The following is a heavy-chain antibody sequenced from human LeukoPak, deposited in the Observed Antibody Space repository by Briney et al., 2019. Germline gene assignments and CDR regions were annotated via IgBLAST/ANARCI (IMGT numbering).Heavy chain of an antibody. CDR1: GFTFSSYS. J-gene: IGHJ4*02. Sequence: GGSLRLSCAASGFTFSSYSMNWVRQAPGKGLEWVSCISSSSSTIYYADSVKGRFTISRDNAKNSLYLQMNSLRAEDTAVYYCARGLTPGGGYHAGFDYWGQGTLVTVSS. D-gene: IGHD3-22*01. V-gene: IGHV3-48*01. CDR3: ARGLTPGGGYHAGFDY. CDR2: ISSSSSTI.